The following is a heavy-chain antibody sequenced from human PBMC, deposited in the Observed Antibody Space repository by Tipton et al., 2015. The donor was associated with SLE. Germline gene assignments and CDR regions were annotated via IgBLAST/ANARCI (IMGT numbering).Heavy chain of an antibody. Sequence: GSLRLSCAASGFTFDDYAMHWVRQAPGKGLEWISLISWDGISTYYADSVKGRLTISRDNSKNTVYLQMNSLRAEDTAVYYCAKDAPEETDSWGQGTLVTVSS. CDR1: GFTFDDYA. CDR3: AKDAPEETDS. V-gene: IGHV3-43D*04. J-gene: IGHJ4*02. CDR2: ISWDGIST.